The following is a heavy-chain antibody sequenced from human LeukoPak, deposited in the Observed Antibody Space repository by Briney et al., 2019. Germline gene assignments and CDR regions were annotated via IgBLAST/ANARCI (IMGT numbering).Heavy chain of an antibody. D-gene: IGHD2-15*01. V-gene: IGHV5-51*01. CDR2: ISPGDSNT. Sequence: GESLKISFKASGYRFTSNKIAWVRQAPGKGLEWMGNISPGDSNTRYSPAFQGQVTISSDKSLSTAYLQWSGLKASDTAKYYCARRGGYCSGNSRWNDYWGQGTLVTVSS. CDR1: GYRFTSNK. CDR3: ARRGGYCSGNSRWNDY. J-gene: IGHJ4*02.